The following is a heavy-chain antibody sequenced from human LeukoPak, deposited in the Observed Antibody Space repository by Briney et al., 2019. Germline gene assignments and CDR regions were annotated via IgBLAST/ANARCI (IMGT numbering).Heavy chain of an antibody. CDR3: AKDRVVRVVVAATGLGY. CDR2: ISGSGGST. Sequence: GGSLRLSCAASGFTFSSYAMSWVRQAPGKGLEWVSAISGSGGSTYYADSVKGRFTISRDNSKNTLYLQMNSLRAEDTAVYYCAKDRVVRVVVAATGLGYWGQGTLVTVSS. J-gene: IGHJ4*02. D-gene: IGHD2-15*01. V-gene: IGHV3-23*01. CDR1: GFTFSSYA.